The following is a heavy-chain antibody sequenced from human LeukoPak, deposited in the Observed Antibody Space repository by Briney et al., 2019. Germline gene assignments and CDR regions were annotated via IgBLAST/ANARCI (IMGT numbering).Heavy chain of an antibody. V-gene: IGHV4-61*08. CDR2: IYYSGST. D-gene: IGHD3-3*01. CDR3: ARGCDDFWSGYERPNWFDP. J-gene: IGHJ5*02. Sequence: PETLSLTCTVSGGSISSGGYYWSWIRQHPGKGLEWIGYIYYSGSTNYNPSLKSRVTISVDTSKNQFSLKLSSVTAADTAVYYCARGCDDFWSGYERPNWFDPWGQGTLVTVSS. CDR1: GGSISSGGYY.